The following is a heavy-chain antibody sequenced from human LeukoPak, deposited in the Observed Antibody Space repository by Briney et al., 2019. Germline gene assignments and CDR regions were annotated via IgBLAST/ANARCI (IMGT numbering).Heavy chain of an antibody. CDR1: GFTFSSYG. J-gene: IGHJ5*02. V-gene: IGHV3-30*18. CDR3: AKGSYYGGDYGP. Sequence: GRSLRLSCAASGFTFSSYGMHWVRQAPGKGLEWVAVIPYDGSNKYYADSVKGRFTISRDNSKNTLYLQMNSLRAEDTAVYYCAKGSYYGGDYGPWGQGTLVTVSS. CDR2: IPYDGSNK. D-gene: IGHD4-17*01.